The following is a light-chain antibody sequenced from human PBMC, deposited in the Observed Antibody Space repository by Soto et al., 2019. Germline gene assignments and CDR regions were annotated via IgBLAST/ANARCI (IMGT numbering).Light chain of an antibody. CDR3: SSYTGSSSYV. Sequence: QSALTQPDSVSGSPGQSITISCTGTSSDVGNYNYVSWYQHHPGKAPKLMVYDVSHRPSGVSNRFSGSRSGNTASLTISGLQAEDEADYYCSSYTGSSSYVFGTGTKVTVL. V-gene: IGLV2-14*03. CDR1: SSDVGNYNY. CDR2: DVS. J-gene: IGLJ1*01.